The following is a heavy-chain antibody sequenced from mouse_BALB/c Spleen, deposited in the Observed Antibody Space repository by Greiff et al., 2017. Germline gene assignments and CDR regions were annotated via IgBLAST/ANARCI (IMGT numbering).Heavy chain of an antibody. CDR3: ARIYEYDAYYLDY. D-gene: IGHD2-4*01. V-gene: IGHV7-3*02. J-gene: IGHJ2*01. Sequence: EVKVVESGGGLVQPGGSLRLSCATSGFTFTDYYMSWVRQPPGKALEWLGFIRNKANGYTTEYSASVKGRFTISRDNSQSILYLQMNTLRAEDSATYYGARIYEYDAYYLDYWGQGTTLTVSS. CDR2: IRNKANGYTT. CDR1: GFTFTDYY.